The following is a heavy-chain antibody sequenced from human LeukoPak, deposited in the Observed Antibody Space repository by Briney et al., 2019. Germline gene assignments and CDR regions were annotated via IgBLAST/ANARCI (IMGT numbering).Heavy chain of an antibody. CDR2: ISYDGSNK. J-gene: IGHJ5*02. Sequence: GGSLRLSCAASGFTFSSYAMHCARQAPGKGLEWVAVISYDGSNKYYADSAKGRFTISRDNAKNSLYLQMNGLRAEDTAVYYCARVGVVVAATGNLWFDPWGQGTLVTVSS. CDR1: GFTFSSYA. D-gene: IGHD2-15*01. CDR3: ARVGVVVAATGNLWFDP. V-gene: IGHV3-30-3*01.